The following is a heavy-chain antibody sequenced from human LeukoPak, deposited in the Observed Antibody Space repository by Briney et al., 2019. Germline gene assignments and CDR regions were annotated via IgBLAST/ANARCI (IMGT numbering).Heavy chain of an antibody. D-gene: IGHD3-22*01. CDR2: ISSSGSTI. CDR3: AREWSSGQFDY. CDR1: GFTFSSYE. J-gene: IGHJ4*02. V-gene: IGHV3-48*03. Sequence: PGGSLRLSCAASGFTFSSYEMNWVRQAPGKGLEWVSYISSSGSTIYYADSVKGRFTISRDNAKNSLYLQMNSLRAEDTAVYYCAREWSSGQFDYWGQGTLATVSS.